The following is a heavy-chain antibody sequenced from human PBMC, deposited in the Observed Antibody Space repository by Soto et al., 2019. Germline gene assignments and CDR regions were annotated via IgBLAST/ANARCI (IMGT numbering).Heavy chain of an antibody. Sequence: GSLRLSCAASGFTFSSYSMNWVRQAPGKGPEWVSSISSSSSYIYYADSVRGRFTISRDNAKNSLYLQMNSLRAEDTAVYYCARGSIFGVVSGLGDNFDYWGQGTLVTVSS. J-gene: IGHJ4*02. CDR1: GFTFSSYS. CDR3: ARGSIFGVVSGLGDNFDY. V-gene: IGHV3-21*01. D-gene: IGHD3-3*01. CDR2: ISSSSSYI.